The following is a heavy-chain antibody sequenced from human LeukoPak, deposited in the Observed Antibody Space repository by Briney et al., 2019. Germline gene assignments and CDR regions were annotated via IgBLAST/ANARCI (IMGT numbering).Heavy chain of an antibody. Sequence: ASVKVSCKASGNTFTGYYMHWVRQAPGQGLEWMGWINPNSGGTNYAQKFQGRVTMTRDTSISTAYMELSRLRSDDTAVYYCARGMDGYDKYNWFDPWGQGTLVTVSS. D-gene: IGHD5-12*01. V-gene: IGHV1-2*02. CDR1: GNTFTGYY. J-gene: IGHJ5*02. CDR3: ARGMDGYDKYNWFDP. CDR2: INPNSGGT.